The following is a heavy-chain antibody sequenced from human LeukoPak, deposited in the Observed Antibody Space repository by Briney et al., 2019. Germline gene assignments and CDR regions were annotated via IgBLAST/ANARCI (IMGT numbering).Heavy chain of an antibody. CDR3: ARGGSIAARPIDY. CDR2: ISSNGGST. Sequence: TGGSLRLSCAASGFTLSSYAMHWVRQAPGKGLEYVSAISSNGGSTYYANSVKGRFTISRDNSKNTLFLQMGSLRAEDMAVYYCARGGSIAARPIDYWGQGTLVTVSS. D-gene: IGHD6-6*01. J-gene: IGHJ4*02. V-gene: IGHV3-64*01. CDR1: GFTLSSYA.